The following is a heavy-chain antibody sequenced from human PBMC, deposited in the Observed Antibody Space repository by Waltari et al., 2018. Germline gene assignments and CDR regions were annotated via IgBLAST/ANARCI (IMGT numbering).Heavy chain of an antibody. CDR2: INHSGST. CDR1: GGSFRGSS. Sequence: QVQLQQWGAGLLKPSETLSLTCAVYGGSFRGSSWRWIRQPPGKGLEWIGEINHSGSTNYNPSLKSRVTISVDTSKNQFSLKLSSVTAADTAVYYCARNYGGSYYSDYWGQGTLVTVSS. V-gene: IGHV4-34*01. D-gene: IGHD1-26*01. CDR3: ARNYGGSYYSDY. J-gene: IGHJ4*02.